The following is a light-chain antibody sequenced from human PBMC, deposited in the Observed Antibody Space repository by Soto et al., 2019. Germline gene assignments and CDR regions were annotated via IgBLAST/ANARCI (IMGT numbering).Light chain of an antibody. V-gene: IGKV3-15*01. CDR1: QSVNTN. Sequence: VVMTQSPATLSVSPGERVTLSCRASQSVNTNVAWYHQRPGQTPRLLMYSASARTTGVPARFSGSGSGTEFTLTISSLQSEDVGVYYCQQYDYWWTFGQGTKVDTK. J-gene: IGKJ1*01. CDR3: QQYDYWWT. CDR2: SAS.